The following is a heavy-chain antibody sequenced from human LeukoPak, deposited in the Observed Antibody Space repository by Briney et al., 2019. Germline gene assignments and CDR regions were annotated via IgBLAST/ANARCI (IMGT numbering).Heavy chain of an antibody. D-gene: IGHD4-23*01. Sequence: ASVKVSCKASGYTFTSYAMNWVRQAPGQGLEWMGWINTNTGNPTYAQGFTGRFVFSLDTSVSTAYLQINTLKAEDTAVYYCARPELRWSAYYYMDVWGKGTTVTVSS. CDR3: ARPELRWSAYYYMDV. V-gene: IGHV7-4-1*02. CDR2: INTNTGNP. CDR1: GYTFTSYA. J-gene: IGHJ6*03.